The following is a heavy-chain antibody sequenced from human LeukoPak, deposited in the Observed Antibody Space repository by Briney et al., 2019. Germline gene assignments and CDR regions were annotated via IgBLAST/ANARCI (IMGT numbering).Heavy chain of an antibody. CDR3: ARTARTSDF. D-gene: IGHD1-14*01. CDR1: GFTFSTSW. J-gene: IGHJ4*02. CDR2: ISGDGTQA. Sequence: GGSLRLSCAASGFTFSTSWMSWVRQTPGKGLEYVAYISGDGTQALYVDSVKGRFTISRDNARNSLYLQMNSLRVEDTAVYYCARTARTSDFRGQGTLVTVSP. V-gene: IGHV3-7*01.